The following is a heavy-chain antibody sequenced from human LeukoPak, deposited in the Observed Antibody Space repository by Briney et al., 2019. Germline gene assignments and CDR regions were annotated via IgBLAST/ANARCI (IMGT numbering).Heavy chain of an antibody. J-gene: IGHJ5*02. Sequence: SXRLSCXXXGFTVSXXYMSWVRQAPGKGLEWVSVIYSGGSTYYADSVKGRFTISRDNSENTLYLQMNSLRAEDTAVYYCAGAWDSTSWGQGTLVTVSS. CDR2: IYSGGST. V-gene: IGHV3-66*01. D-gene: IGHD1-26*01. CDR1: GFTVSXXY. CDR3: AGAWDSTS.